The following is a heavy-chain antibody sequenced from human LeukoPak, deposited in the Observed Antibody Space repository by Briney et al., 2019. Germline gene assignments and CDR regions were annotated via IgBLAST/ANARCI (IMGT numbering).Heavy chain of an antibody. J-gene: IGHJ4*02. CDR2: ISSSGGST. D-gene: IGHD3-22*01. Sequence: PGGSLRLSCAASGFTFSSYAMGWVRQAPGKGLEWVSAISSSGGSTYYADSVKGRFTISRDNSKNTLYLQMNSLRAEDTAVYYCAKVYDSSGYYFNYWGQGTLVTVSS. CDR3: AKVYDSSGYYFNY. V-gene: IGHV3-23*01. CDR1: GFTFSSYA.